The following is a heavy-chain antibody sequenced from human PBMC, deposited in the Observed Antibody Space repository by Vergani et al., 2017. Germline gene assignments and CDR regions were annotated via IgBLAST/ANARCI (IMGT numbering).Heavy chain of an antibody. Sequence: QVQLVESGGGVVQPGRSLRLSCAASGFTFNQSGMHWVRQAPGKGLEWVAVTWYDGNNKQYADSVKGRFTISRDNSKSTMYLQMNSLRDEDTGVYYCASELRLLYNRFDPWGQGTLVTVSS. V-gene: IGHV3-33*01. CDR2: TWYDGNNK. CDR3: ASELRLLYNRFDP. J-gene: IGHJ5*02. CDR1: GFTFNQSG. D-gene: IGHD1-14*01.